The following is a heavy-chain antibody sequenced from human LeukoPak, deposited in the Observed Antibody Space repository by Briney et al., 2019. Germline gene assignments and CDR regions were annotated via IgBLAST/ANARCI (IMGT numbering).Heavy chain of an antibody. J-gene: IGHJ4*02. CDR1: GGTFSSYA. Sequence: ASVKVSCKASGGTFSSYAISWVRQAPGPGLEWMGGIIPIFGTANYAQKFQGRVTITTDESTSTAYMELSSLRSEDTAVYYCASRGRSSGYYFDYWGQGTLVTVSS. CDR2: IIPIFGTA. CDR3: ASRGRSSGYYFDY. D-gene: IGHD3-22*01. V-gene: IGHV1-69*05.